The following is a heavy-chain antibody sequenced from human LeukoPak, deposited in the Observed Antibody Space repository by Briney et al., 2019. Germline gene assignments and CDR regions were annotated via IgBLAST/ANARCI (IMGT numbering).Heavy chain of an antibody. V-gene: IGHV3-30*02. CDR3: AKDLMIVVEDAFDI. D-gene: IGHD3-22*01. CDR2: IRYDGSHK. J-gene: IGHJ3*02. Sequence: GGSLRLPCAASGFTFSSYGMHWVRQAPGKGLEWVAFIRYDGSHKYYADSVKGRFTISRDNSKNTLYLQMNSLRAEDTAVYYCAKDLMIVVEDAFDIWGQGTMVTVSS. CDR1: GFTFSSYG.